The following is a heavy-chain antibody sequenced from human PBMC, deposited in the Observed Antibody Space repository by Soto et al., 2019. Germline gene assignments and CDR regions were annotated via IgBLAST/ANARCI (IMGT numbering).Heavy chain of an antibody. Sequence: SGPTLVNPTQTLTLTCTFSGFSLSISGMCVSWIRQPPGKALEWLARIDWDDDKYYSKSLKTRLTISKDTSKNQVVLTMTNMDPVDTATYYCARSEEGYTANWFDPWGQGTLVTVSS. D-gene: IGHD5-12*01. CDR1: GFSLSISGMC. CDR3: ARSEEGYTANWFDP. J-gene: IGHJ5*02. V-gene: IGHV2-70*11. CDR2: IDWDDDK.